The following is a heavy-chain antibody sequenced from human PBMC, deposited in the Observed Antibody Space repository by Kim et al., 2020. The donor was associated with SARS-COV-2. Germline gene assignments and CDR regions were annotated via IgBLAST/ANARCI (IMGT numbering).Heavy chain of an antibody. Sequence: ASVKVSCKASGYTFTSYAMNWVRQAPGQGLEWMGWINTNTGNPTYAQGFTGRFVFSLDTSVSTAYLQISSLKAEDTAVYYCARDSPNLRYFDWSPMSYYYYGMDVWGQGTTVTVSS. CDR1: GYTFTSYA. CDR3: ARDSPNLRYFDWSPMSYYYYGMDV. V-gene: IGHV7-4-1*02. CDR2: INTNTGNP. J-gene: IGHJ6*02. D-gene: IGHD3-9*01.